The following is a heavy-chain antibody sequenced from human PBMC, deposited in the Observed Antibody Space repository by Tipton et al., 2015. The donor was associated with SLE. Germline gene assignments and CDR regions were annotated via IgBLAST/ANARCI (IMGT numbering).Heavy chain of an antibody. CDR1: GGSISSSTYY. CDR3: ARASSLLGFCSGGSCYPLDY. Sequence: TLSLTCTVSGGSISSSTYYWGWIRQPPGKGLEWIGYIHYSGITNYNPSLKSRFTISVDTSKNQFSLDLSSVTAADTAVYYCARASSLLGFCSGGSCYPLDYWGLGTLVTVSS. CDR2: IHYSGIT. D-gene: IGHD2-15*01. V-gene: IGHV4-61*05. J-gene: IGHJ4*02.